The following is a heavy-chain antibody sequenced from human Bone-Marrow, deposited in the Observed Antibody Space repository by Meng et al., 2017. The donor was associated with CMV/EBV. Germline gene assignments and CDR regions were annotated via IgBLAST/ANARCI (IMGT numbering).Heavy chain of an antibody. CDR2: ISSSSSYI. V-gene: IGHV3-21*01. J-gene: IGHJ4*02. D-gene: IGHD2-2*01. CDR1: GFTFSSYS. Sequence: GVLKISCAASGFTFSSYSMNWVRQAPGKGLEWVSSISSSSSYIYYADSVKGRFTISRDNSKNTLYLQMNSLRAEDTAVYYCAKGARWEVPAARDLFDYWGQGTLVTVSS. CDR3: AKGARWEVPAARDLFDY.